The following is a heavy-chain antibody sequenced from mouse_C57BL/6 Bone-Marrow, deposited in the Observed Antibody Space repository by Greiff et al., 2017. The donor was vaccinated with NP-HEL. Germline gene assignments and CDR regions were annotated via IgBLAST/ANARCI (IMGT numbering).Heavy chain of an antibody. V-gene: IGHV3-6*01. CDR2: ISYDGSN. CDR1: GYSITSGYY. CDR3: ARDSWDGFDY. Sequence: EVKLMESGPGLVKPSQSLSLTCSVTGYSITSGYYWNWIRQFPGNILEWMGYISYDGSNNYNPSLKNRISITRDTSKNQFFLKLNSVTTEDTATYYCARDSWDGFDYWGQGTTLTVSS. J-gene: IGHJ2*01. D-gene: IGHD4-1*01.